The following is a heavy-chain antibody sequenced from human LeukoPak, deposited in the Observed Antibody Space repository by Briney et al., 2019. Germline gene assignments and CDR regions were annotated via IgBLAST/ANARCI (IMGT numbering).Heavy chain of an antibody. CDR2: INSDGSST. J-gene: IGHJ4*02. CDR3: ARGTTSSSWSSCDY. D-gene: IGHD6-13*01. Sequence: GGSLRLSCAASGFTFSTYWMYWVRQAPGKGLVWVSRINSDGSSTSYADSVKGRFTISGDNAKNTLYLQMNSLRAEDTAVYYCARGTTSSSWSSCDYWGQGTLVTVSS. CDR1: GFTFSTYW. V-gene: IGHV3-74*01.